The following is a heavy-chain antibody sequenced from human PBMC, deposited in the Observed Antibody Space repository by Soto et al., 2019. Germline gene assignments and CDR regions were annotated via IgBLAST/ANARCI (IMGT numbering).Heavy chain of an antibody. CDR3: ARAWYCSSNSCPFDY. V-gene: IGHV3-21*01. CDR2: ISSSSSYI. D-gene: IGHD2-2*01. Sequence: ESGGGLVKPGGSLRLSCAASGFTFSSYSMNWVRQAPGKGLEWVSYISSSSSYIYYADSVKGRFTISRDNAKNPLYLKMNSLGAEDTAVYSCARAWYCSSNSCPFDYCGQGTLVTVSS. CDR1: GFTFSSYS. J-gene: IGHJ4*02.